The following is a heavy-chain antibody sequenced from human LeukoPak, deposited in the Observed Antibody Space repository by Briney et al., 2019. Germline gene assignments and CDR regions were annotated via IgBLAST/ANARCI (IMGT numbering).Heavy chain of an antibody. J-gene: IGHJ5*02. D-gene: IGHD3-22*01. V-gene: IGHV3-33*01. CDR3: AGQDDSSGGGGFDP. CDR2: MWYDGSNK. Sequence: GGSLRLSCTASGFTFSSYGMHWVRQAPGKGLEWVAVMWYDGSNKYYADSVKGRFTISRDNSKNTLYLQMNSLRAEDTAVYYCAGQDDSSGGGGFDPWGQGTLSPSPQ. CDR1: GFTFSSYG.